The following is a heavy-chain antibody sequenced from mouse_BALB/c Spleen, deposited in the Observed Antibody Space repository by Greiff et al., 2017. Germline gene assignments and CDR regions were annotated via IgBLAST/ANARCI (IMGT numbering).Heavy chain of an antibody. CDR3: ARSRRYDPFYYAMDY. CDR2: IDPANGNT. J-gene: IGHJ4*01. Sequence: EVQLQQSGAELVKPGASVKLSCTASGFNIKDTYMHWVKQRPEQGLEWIGRIDPANGNTKYDPKFQGKATITADTSSNTAYLQLSSLTSEDTAVYYCARSRRYDPFYYAMDYWGQGTSVTVSS. CDR1: GFNIKDTY. D-gene: IGHD2-14*01. V-gene: IGHV14-3*02.